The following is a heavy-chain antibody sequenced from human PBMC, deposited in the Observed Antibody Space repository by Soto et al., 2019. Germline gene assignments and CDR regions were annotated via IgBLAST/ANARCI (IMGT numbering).Heavy chain of an antibody. CDR1: GFTFSDHY. CDR2: TRNKANSYTT. J-gene: IGHJ4*02. V-gene: IGHV3-72*01. CDR3: ARASVSSGWADFDY. D-gene: IGHD6-19*01. Sequence: GGSLRLSCAASGFTFSDHYMDWVRQAPGKGLEWVGRTRNKANSYTTEYAASVKGRFTISRDDSKNSLYLQMNSLKTEDTAVYYCARASVSSGWADFDYWGQGTLVTVSS.